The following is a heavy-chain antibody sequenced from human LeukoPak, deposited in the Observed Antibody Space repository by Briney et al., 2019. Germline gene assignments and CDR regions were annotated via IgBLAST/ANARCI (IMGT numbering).Heavy chain of an antibody. Sequence: SETLSLTCTVSGGAISFYYWSWIRQPSGKGLDWIAYMYYSGSTNYNPSLKSRVTISVDTSKNQFSLKLSSVTAADTAVYYCARGGSIVGATPHDTFDIWGQGTMVTVSS. D-gene: IGHD1-26*01. CDR3: ARGGSIVGATPHDTFDI. CDR2: MYYSGST. CDR1: GGAISFYY. J-gene: IGHJ3*02. V-gene: IGHV4-59*01.